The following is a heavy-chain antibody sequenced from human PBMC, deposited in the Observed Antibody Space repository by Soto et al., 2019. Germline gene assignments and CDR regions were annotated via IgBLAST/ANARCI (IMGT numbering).Heavy chain of an antibody. Sequence: PSETLSLTCAVYGGSFSGYYWSWIRQPPGKGLEWIGEINHSGSTNYNPSLKSRVTISVDTSKNQFSLKLSSVTAADTAVYYCARGDSFFNYWGQGTPVTVSS. J-gene: IGHJ4*02. CDR1: GGSFSGYY. CDR3: ARGDSFFNY. D-gene: IGHD5-18*01. V-gene: IGHV4-34*01. CDR2: INHSGST.